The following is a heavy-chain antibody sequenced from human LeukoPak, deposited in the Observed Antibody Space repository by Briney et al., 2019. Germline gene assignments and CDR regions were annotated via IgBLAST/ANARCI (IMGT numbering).Heavy chain of an antibody. CDR1: GFTFSSYV. CDR3: TTDGYCGGDCYYDY. V-gene: IGHV3-15*01. CDR2: IKSKTDGGTT. D-gene: IGHD2-21*02. J-gene: IGHJ4*02. Sequence: GGSLRLSCAAFGFTFSSYVMSWVRQAPGKGLEWVGRIKSKTDGGTTDYAAPVKGRFTISRDDSKNTLYLQMNSLKTEDTAVYYCTTDGYCGGDCYYDYWGQGTLVTVSS.